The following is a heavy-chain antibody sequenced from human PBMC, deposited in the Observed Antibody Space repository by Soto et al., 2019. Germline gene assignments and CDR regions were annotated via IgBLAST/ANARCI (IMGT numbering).Heavy chain of an antibody. CDR2: VYPNGRT. J-gene: IGHJ4*02. CDR3: ARVRSVGEIDH. Sequence: QVHLQESGPGLVKPSETLSLTCAVSSASLDSDNWSWIRQPPGKGLERIGYVYPNGRTTYNPSLGGRVAISIDKPKTQYPQTLASVFAADAAVSFGARVRSVGEIDHWGQGTLVTVSS. D-gene: IGHD3-16*01. CDR1: SASLDSDN. V-gene: IGHV4-4*08.